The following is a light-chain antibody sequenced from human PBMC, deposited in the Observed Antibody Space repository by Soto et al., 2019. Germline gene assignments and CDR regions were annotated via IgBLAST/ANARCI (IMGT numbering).Light chain of an antibody. CDR3: SLYTSSSTSWV. Sequence: QSALSQPPSVSGSPGQSVTISCTGTSSDVGSYNRVSWYQQPPGTAPKLMIYKVSNRPSGVPDRFSGSKSGNTASLTISGLQAEDEADYYCSLYTSSSTSWVFGGGTKVTVL. V-gene: IGLV2-18*01. J-gene: IGLJ3*02. CDR2: KVS. CDR1: SSDVGSYNR.